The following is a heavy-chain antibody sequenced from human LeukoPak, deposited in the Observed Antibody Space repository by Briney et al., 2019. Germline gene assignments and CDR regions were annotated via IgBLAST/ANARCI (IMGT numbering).Heavy chain of an antibody. Sequence: ASVKVSCKASGYTFTSYDINWVRQATGLGLEWMGWMNPNSGNTGYAQKFQGRVTITRNASISTAYMELSSLRSEDTAVYYCARHYYYDSSGYPIPGNWFDPWGQGTLVTVSS. V-gene: IGHV1-8*03. CDR3: ARHYYYDSSGYPIPGNWFDP. J-gene: IGHJ5*02. CDR1: GYTFTSYD. CDR2: MNPNSGNT. D-gene: IGHD3-22*01.